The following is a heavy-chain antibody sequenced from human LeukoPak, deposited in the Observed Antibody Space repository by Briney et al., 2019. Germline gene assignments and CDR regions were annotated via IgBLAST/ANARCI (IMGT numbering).Heavy chain of an antibody. CDR3: ARETGSGYGMDV. CDR1: GFTFSKAW. D-gene: IGHD3-10*01. Sequence: PGGSLRLSCAVSGFTFSKAWMGWVRQAPGKGLVWVSRINSDGSSTSYADSVKGRFTISRDNAKNTLYLQMNSLRAEDTAVYYCARETGSGYGMDVWGQGTTVTVSS. V-gene: IGHV3-74*01. CDR2: INSDGSST. J-gene: IGHJ6*02.